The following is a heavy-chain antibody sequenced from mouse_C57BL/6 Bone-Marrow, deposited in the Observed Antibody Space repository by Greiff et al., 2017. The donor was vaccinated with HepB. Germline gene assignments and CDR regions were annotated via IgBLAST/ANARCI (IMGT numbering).Heavy chain of an antibody. CDR2: IDPANGNT. V-gene: IGHV14-3*01. J-gene: IGHJ4*01. D-gene: IGHD1-1*01. CDR3: ARNPSSFITTVVAPMDY. Sequence: EVQLQQSVAELVRPGASVKLSCTASVFNIKNTYMHWVKQRPEQGLEWIGRIDPANGNTKYAPKFQGKATITADTSSNTAYLPLRSLTSEDTAIYYCARNPSSFITTVVAPMDYWGQGTSVTVSS. CDR1: VFNIKNTY.